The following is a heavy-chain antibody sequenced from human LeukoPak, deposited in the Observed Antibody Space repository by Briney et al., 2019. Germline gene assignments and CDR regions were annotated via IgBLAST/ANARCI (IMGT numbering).Heavy chain of an antibody. Sequence: GASVKVSCKASGYTFTSYGISWVRQAPGQGLEWMGWISAYNGNTNYAQKLQGRVTMTTDTSTSTAYMELRSLRSDDTAVYYCARDPVDGYGFARNYYYYYMDVWGKGTTVAVSS. CDR3: ARDPVDGYGFARNYYYYYMDV. CDR1: GYTFTSYG. D-gene: IGHD5-24*01. J-gene: IGHJ6*03. CDR2: ISAYNGNT. V-gene: IGHV1-18*01.